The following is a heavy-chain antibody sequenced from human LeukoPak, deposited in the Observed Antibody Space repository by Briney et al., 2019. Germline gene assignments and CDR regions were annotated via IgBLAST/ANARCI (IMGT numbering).Heavy chain of an antibody. D-gene: IGHD6-13*01. CDR3: AGLAAAGRA. CDR1: GGSISSSSYY. J-gene: IGHJ5*02. CDR2: IYYSGST. Sequence: SETLSLTCTVSGGSISSSSYYWGWIRQPPGKGLEWIGSIYYSGSTYYNPSLKSRVTISVDTSKNQFSLKLSSVTAADTAVYYCAGLAAAGRAWGQGTLATVSS. V-gene: IGHV4-39*01.